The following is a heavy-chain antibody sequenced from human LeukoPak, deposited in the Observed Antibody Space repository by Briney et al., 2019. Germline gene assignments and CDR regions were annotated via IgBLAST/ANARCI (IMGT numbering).Heavy chain of an antibody. J-gene: IGHJ5*02. CDR2: IIPIFGTA. CDR3: ARGDGGATNWFDP. D-gene: IGHD1-26*01. V-gene: IGHV1-69*13. Sequence: SVKVSCKASGGTFSSYAISWVRQAPGQGLEWMGGIIPIFGTANYAQEFQGRVTITADESTSTAYMELSSLRSEDTAVYYCARGDGGATNWFDPWGQGTLVTVSS. CDR1: GGTFSSYA.